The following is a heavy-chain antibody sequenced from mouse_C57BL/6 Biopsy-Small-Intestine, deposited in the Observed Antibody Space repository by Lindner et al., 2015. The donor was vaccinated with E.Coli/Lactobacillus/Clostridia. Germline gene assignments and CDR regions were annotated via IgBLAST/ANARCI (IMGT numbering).Heavy chain of an antibody. J-gene: IGHJ4*01. Sequence: SVKVSCKASGYTFTSYSINWLRQAPGQSLEWMGWINAGHGNAKYSQKFQDRVTITRDTSASTAYMEMSSLTSEDAAVYYCAYGEMGWFDPWGQGTQVTVS. CDR3: AYGEMGWFDP. CDR1: GYTFTSYS. CDR2: INAGHGNA. D-gene: IGHD1-1*01. V-gene: IGHV1-84*02.